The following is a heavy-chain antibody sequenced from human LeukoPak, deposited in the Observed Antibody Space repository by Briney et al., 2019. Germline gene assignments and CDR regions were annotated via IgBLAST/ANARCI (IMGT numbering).Heavy chain of an antibody. CDR3: ARHGPNYGSGSSLNWFDP. Sequence: TSETLSHTCTVSGGSISSSSYYWGWIRQPPGKGLEWIGSIYYSGSTYYNPSLKSRVTISVDTSKNQFSLKLSSVTAADTAVYYCARHGPNYGSGSSLNWFDPWGQGTLVTVSS. V-gene: IGHV4-39*01. CDR1: GGSISSSSYY. J-gene: IGHJ5*02. D-gene: IGHD3-10*01. CDR2: IYYSGST.